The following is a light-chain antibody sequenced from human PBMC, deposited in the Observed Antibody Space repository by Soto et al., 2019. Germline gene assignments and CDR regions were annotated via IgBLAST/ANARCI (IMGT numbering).Light chain of an antibody. CDR2: KES. J-gene: IGKJ1*01. V-gene: IGKV1-5*03. CDR1: QSIGGW. Sequence: DIQLTQSPSTLSASVGDRVTITCRASQSIGGWLAWYQQKPGKAPKLLIYKESILRSGVPSRFSGSGSGTEFILTINNLQPEDFASYFCLQVYSFPRTFGLGTKVDIK. CDR3: LQVYSFPRT.